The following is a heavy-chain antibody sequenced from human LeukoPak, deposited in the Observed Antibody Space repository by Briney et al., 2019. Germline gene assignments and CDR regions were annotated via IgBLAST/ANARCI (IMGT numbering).Heavy chain of an antibody. CDR1: GFSIRLYV. D-gene: IGHD3-3*01. CDR3: AKVDSSERSGIWTAFDV. CDR2: ISGSGTST. Sequence: SGGSLRLSCAASGFSIRLYVMSWVRQAPGKGLEWVSDISGSGTSTHYADSVKGRFTISRDNSKKTLNLQMNSPTAEDTAVYYCAKVDSSERSGIWTAFDVWGRGTMVTVSS. V-gene: IGHV3-23*01. J-gene: IGHJ3*01.